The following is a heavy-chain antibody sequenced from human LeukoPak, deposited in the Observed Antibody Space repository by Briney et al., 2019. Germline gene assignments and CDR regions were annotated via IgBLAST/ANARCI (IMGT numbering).Heavy chain of an antibody. CDR2: INHSGST. Sequence: SETLSLTCAVYGGSFSGYYWSWIRQPPGKGLEWIGEINHSGSTNYNPSLKSRVTISVDTSKNQFSLKLSSVTAADTAVYYCARDRCSSTSCYRGANWFDPWGQGTLVTVSS. J-gene: IGHJ5*02. CDR3: ARDRCSSTSCYRGANWFDP. D-gene: IGHD2-2*02. V-gene: IGHV4-34*01. CDR1: GGSFSGYY.